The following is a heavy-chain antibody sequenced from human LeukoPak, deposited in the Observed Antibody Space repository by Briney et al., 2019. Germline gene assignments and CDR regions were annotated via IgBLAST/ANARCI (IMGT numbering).Heavy chain of an antibody. CDR2: ISGSGGST. D-gene: IGHD2-15*01. CDR3: AKEPVVVVAATPDASET. CDR1: GFSFSSCD. V-gene: IGHV3-23*01. Sequence: GGSLRLTCAVSGFSFSSCDRSWVGQAPGKGLEWVSGISGSGGSTHYADSVKDRFTISRDNSKNTLYLQMNSLRAEDTAVYYCAKEPVVVVAATPDASETWGQGTMVTVSS. J-gene: IGHJ3*02.